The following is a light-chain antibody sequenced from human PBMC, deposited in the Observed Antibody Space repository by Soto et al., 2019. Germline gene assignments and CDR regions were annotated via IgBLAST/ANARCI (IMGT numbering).Light chain of an antibody. Sequence: EIGLTESPGNLSFSPVESATLSCRASENVSSSALACYQQKPGQAARLLIYGASNRATGIPDRFSGSGSGTDFTLTISRLEPADFAVYYCQQYGSSGTFGQGTKVDI. CDR3: QQYGSSGT. V-gene: IGKV3-20*01. CDR2: GAS. J-gene: IGKJ1*01. CDR1: ENVSSSA.